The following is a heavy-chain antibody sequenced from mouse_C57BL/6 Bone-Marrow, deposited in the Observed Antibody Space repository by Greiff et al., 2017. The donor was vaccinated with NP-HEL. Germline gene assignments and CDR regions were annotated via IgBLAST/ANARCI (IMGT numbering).Heavy chain of an antibody. CDR3: ARSPPNYYGSPYYCDC. V-gene: IGHV1-39*01. D-gene: IGHD1-1*01. J-gene: IGHJ2*01. CDR2: INTNYGTT. Sequence: EVQLQQSGPELVKPGASVKISCKASGYSFTDYNMNWVKQSNGKSLEWIVVINTNYGTTSYNQKFKGKATLTVDQSSLTAYMPRNSLRSEDSAVYYCARSPPNYYGSPYYCDCRGQGTTLTVSS. CDR1: GYSFTDYN.